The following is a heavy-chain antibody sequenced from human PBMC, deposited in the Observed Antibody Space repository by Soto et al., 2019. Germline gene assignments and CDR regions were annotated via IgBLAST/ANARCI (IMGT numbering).Heavy chain of an antibody. V-gene: IGHV1-69*04. CDR1: GDTFSSYA. CDR3: AKEGPKGHQDMDV. J-gene: IGHJ6*02. CDR2: IIPVLGTT. Sequence: SVKVSCKASGDTFSSYAVNWLRQAPGRGLEWMGRIIPVLGTTDYAQKFRGRVTFTADKSANTVYMELNSLRDEDTAVYYCAKEGPKGHQDMDVWGQGTSVTVSS.